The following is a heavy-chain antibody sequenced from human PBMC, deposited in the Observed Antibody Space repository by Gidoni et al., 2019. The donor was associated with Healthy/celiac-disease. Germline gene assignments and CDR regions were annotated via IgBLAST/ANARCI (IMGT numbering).Heavy chain of an antibody. Sequence: EVQLVESGGVVVQPGGTLRLSCAASGFTFADYTMHWVRQAPGKGLEWVSLISWEGGSTYYADSVKGRFTISRDNSKNSLYLQMNSLRTEDTALYYCAKDLGYSSSWYVFDYWGQGTLVTVSS. CDR2: ISWEGGST. V-gene: IGHV3-43*01. CDR3: AKDLGYSSSWYVFDY. CDR1: GFTFADYT. J-gene: IGHJ4*02. D-gene: IGHD6-13*01.